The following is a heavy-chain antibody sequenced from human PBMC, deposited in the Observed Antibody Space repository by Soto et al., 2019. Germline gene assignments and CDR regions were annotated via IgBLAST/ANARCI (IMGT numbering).Heavy chain of an antibody. D-gene: IGHD2-2*01. V-gene: IGHV4-59*08. Sequence: QVQLQESGPGLVKPSETLSLTCTVSGGSISRYYLSWIRQPPGKGLEWIGYIYYSGSTNYNPSVKSRVTISVATSKNQFSRKLSSVTAADTAVYYCARYCSSTSCYALWYFDLWGRGTLVTVSS. CDR1: GGSISRYY. CDR3: ARYCSSTSCYALWYFDL. J-gene: IGHJ2*01. CDR2: IYYSGST.